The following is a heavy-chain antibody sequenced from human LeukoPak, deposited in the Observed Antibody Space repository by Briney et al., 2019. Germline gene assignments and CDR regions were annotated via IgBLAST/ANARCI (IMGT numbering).Heavy chain of an antibody. D-gene: IGHD1-26*01. Sequence: SETLSLTCTVSGDSISSYYCSWIRQPPGKGLEWIGYIYYSGSTSYNPSLKSRVTISLDTSNNQFSLKLRSVTAADTAVYYCASNGGDSGSYYERGAFDIWGQGTMVTVSS. J-gene: IGHJ3*02. CDR1: GDSISSYY. CDR2: IYYSGST. V-gene: IGHV4-59*01. CDR3: ASNGGDSGSYYERGAFDI.